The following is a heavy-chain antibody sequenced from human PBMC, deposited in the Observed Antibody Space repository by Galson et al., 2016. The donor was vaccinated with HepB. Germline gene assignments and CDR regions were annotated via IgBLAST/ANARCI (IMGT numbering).Heavy chain of an antibody. Sequence: SLRLSCAASGFTFSDFAMTWVRQAPGKGLEWLSYISSSSTTIFYADSVKGRFTSSRDNAKNSLFLQMKSLRDEDTAVYYCARGQTSDWFYYWGQGTLVTVSS. CDR3: ARGQTSDWFYY. CDR2: ISSSSTTI. J-gene: IGHJ4*02. D-gene: IGHD6-19*01. CDR1: GFTFSDFA. V-gene: IGHV3-48*02.